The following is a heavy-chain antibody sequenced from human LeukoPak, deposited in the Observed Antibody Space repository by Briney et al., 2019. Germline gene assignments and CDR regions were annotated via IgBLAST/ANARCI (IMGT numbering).Heavy chain of an antibody. CDR3: ARDVRRRGASNYFDC. D-gene: IGHD2-2*01. CDR2: IYYSRRT. Sequence: SQTLSLTCTVSGGSISSGDYYWSWIRQPPGKGLEWIGYIYYSRRTYYNPSLKSRLAISLDTSKNQFSLNLTSVTAADTAVYYCARDVRRRGASNYFDCWGQGTLVTVSS. CDR1: GGSISSGDYY. J-gene: IGHJ4*02. V-gene: IGHV4-30-4*01.